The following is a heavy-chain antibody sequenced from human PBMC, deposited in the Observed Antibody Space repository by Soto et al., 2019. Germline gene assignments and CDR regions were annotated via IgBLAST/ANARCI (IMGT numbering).Heavy chain of an antibody. CDR1: GFTFSSYG. J-gene: IGHJ3*02. CDR2: ISYDGSNK. Sequence: QVQLVESGGGVVQPGRSLRLSCAASGFTFSSYGMHWVRQAPGKGLEWVAVISYDGSNKYYADSVKGRFTISRDNSKNTLYLQMNSRRAEDTAVYYCAKDLDGRIYDFWSGAAFDIWGQGTMVTVSS. V-gene: IGHV3-30*18. CDR3: AKDLDGRIYDFWSGAAFDI. D-gene: IGHD3-3*01.